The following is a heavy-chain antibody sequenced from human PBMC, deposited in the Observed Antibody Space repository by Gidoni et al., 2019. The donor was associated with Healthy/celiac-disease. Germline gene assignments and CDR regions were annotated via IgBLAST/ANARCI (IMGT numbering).Heavy chain of an antibody. CDR1: GGSISSYY. CDR3: ARDKGSSGWSDY. D-gene: IGHD6-19*01. CDR2: IEYSGGT. J-gene: IGHJ4*02. Sequence: QVQLQESGPGLVKPSETLSLTCTVPGGSISSYYWSWIRQPPVKGLEWIGYIEYSGGTNSIPSLKSRVTISVDTSKNQFSRKLSCVTAADTAVYYCARDKGSSGWSDYWGQGTLVTVSS. V-gene: IGHV4-59*01.